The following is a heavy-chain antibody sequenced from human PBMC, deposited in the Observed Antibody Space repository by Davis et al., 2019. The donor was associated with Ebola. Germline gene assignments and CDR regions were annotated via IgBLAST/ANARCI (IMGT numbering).Heavy chain of an antibody. J-gene: IGHJ4*02. D-gene: IGHD3-22*01. Sequence: SETLSLTCTVSGGSISSSSYYWGWIRQPPGKGLEWIGSIYYSGSTYYNPSLKSRVTISVDTSKNQFSLKLSSVTAADTAVYYCAGLYYYDSSGGVDYWGQGTLVTVSS. CDR1: GGSISSSSYY. CDR3: AGLYYYDSSGGVDY. CDR2: IYYSGST. V-gene: IGHV4-39*07.